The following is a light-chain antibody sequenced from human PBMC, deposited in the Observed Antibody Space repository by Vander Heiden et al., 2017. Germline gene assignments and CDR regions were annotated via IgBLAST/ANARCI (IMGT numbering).Light chain of an antibody. V-gene: IGKV3-15*01. CDR1: QCVSSN. Sequence: EIVITQSPATLSVSPGERATLSCRASQCVSSNLAWYQQKPGQAPRLLIYGASTRATGIPARFSGSGSGTEFTLTISSLQSEDFAVYYCQQDNNWPRTFGQGTKVEIK. J-gene: IGKJ1*01. CDR2: GAS. CDR3: QQDNNWPRT.